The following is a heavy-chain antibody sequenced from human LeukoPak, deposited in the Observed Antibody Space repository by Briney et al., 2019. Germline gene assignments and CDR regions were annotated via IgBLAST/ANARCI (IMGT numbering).Heavy chain of an antibody. CDR2: ISGGGGST. J-gene: IGHJ4*02. V-gene: IGHV3-23*01. CDR1: GFTFTSYS. D-gene: IGHD7-27*01. CDR3: AKGERGIDY. Sequence: GGSLRLSCVASGFTFTSYSMNWVRQAPGKGLEWVSTISGGGGSTCYADSVKGRFTISRDNSKNTLFLQMDSLRAEDAAIYYCAKGERGIDYWGQGTLVTVSS.